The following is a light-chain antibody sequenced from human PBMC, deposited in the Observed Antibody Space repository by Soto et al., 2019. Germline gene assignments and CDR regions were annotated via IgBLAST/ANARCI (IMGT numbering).Light chain of an antibody. CDR1: QAISDF. Sequence: DSQMTQSPSSLSASVGDRVTITCRASQAISDFLAWYQQKPGEAPKLLIYAAYTLQSGVPSRFSGGGSGTDFTLTISGLQPEDVATYYCQKYSSAPPTCGPGTTVDI. V-gene: IGKV1-27*01. CDR2: AAY. J-gene: IGKJ3*01. CDR3: QKYSSAPPT.